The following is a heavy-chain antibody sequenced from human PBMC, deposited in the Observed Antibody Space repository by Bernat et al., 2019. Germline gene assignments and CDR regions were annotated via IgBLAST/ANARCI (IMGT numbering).Heavy chain of an antibody. CDR3: ATDLFPAGGYYYYGMDV. V-gene: IGHV1-69-2*01. D-gene: IGHD3-10*01. CDR2: VDPEDGET. J-gene: IGHJ6*02. Sequence: EVQLVQSGAEVKKPGATVKISCKVSGYIFTDYYMHWVQQAPGKGLEWMGLVDPEDGETIYAEKFQGRVTITADTSTDTAYMELSSLRSEDTAVYYCATDLFPAGGYYYYGMDVWGQGTTVTVSS. CDR1: GYIFTDYY.